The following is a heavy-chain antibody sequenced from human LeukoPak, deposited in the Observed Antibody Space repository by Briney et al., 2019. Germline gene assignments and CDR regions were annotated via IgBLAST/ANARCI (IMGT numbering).Heavy chain of an antibody. D-gene: IGHD6-19*01. J-gene: IGHJ6*03. V-gene: IGHV3-21*01. CDR3: ARQGITMAGTASYYIDV. Sequence: GGSLRLSCAASGFTFSSYNMNWVRQAPGKGLEWVSSISSSSSYIYYADSVKGRFTISRDNAENSLYLQMNSLRAEDTAVYSCARQGITMAGTASYYIDVWGNGTTVTISS. CDR1: GFTFSSYN. CDR2: ISSSSSYI.